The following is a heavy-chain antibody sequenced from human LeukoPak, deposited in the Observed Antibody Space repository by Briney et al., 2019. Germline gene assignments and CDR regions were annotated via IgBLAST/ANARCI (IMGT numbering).Heavy chain of an antibody. CDR2: TYTSGDT. D-gene: IGHD6-13*01. CDR3: TIGATSGSLAH. CDR1: GSSISDNY. J-gene: IGHJ4*02. V-gene: IGHV4-4*07. Sequence: SETLSLTCTVSGSSISDNYWRWSRQPAGKAREWMMRTYTSGDTNYNPSLKSRVRASVDTSKNQFSLNRRYVTAADTAVYYCTIGATSGSLAHWGPGILVTVSS.